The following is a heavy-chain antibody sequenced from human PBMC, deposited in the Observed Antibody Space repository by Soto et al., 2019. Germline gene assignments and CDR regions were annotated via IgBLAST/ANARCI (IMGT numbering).Heavy chain of an antibody. V-gene: IGHV3-9*01. D-gene: IGHD1-26*01. CDR3: AKDNAEGNVGSFMDV. J-gene: IGHJ6*02. CDR1: GFTFDDYA. Sequence: GGSLRLSCAASGFTFDDYAMHWVRQAPGKGLEWVSGISWNSGSIGYADSVEGRFTISRDNAKNSLYLQMNSLRAEDTALYYCAKDNAEGNVGSFMDVWGQGTTVTVSS. CDR2: ISWNSGSI.